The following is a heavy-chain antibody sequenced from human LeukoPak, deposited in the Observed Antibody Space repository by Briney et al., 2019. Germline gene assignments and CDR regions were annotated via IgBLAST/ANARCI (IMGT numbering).Heavy chain of an antibody. V-gene: IGHV3-74*01. D-gene: IGHD5/OR15-5a*01. CDR2: IKSDGSST. CDR1: GFTFSSYW. J-gene: IGHJ4*02. CDR3: ARDLRRFAAYYFDY. Sequence: GGSLRLSCAASGFTFSSYWMHWVRQAPGKGLVWVSRIKSDGSSTTYADSVKGRFTISRDNSKNTLYLQTNSLRAEDTAVYYCARDLRRFAAYYFDYWGQGTLVTVSS.